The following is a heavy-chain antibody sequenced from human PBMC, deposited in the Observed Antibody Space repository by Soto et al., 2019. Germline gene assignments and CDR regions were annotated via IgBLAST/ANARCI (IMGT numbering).Heavy chain of an antibody. J-gene: IGHJ4*02. Sequence: PSETLSLTCTVSGGSLSSSYWSWIRQSPGRGLEWIGYIYYSGSTNYNPSLKSRFSISVDTSKNQFSLKLSSVTAADTAVYYCAAGGGLPRYYWGQGTLVTVSS. CDR2: IYYSGST. V-gene: IGHV4-59*08. CDR1: GGSLSSSY. CDR3: AAGGGLPRYY. D-gene: IGHD5-12*01.